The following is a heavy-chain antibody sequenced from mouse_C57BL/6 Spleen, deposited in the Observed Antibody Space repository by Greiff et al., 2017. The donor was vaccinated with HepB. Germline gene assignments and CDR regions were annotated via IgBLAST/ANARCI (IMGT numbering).Heavy chain of an antibody. Sequence: EVQLVESGPELVKPGASVKMSCKASGYTFTDYNMHWVKQSHGKSLEWIGYINPNNGGTSYNQKFKGKATLTVNKSSSTAYMELRSLTSEDSAVYYCARGEDFDWYFDVWGTGTTVTVSS. CDR2: INPNNGGT. J-gene: IGHJ1*03. V-gene: IGHV1-22*01. CDR1: GYTFTDYN. CDR3: ARGEDFDWYFDV.